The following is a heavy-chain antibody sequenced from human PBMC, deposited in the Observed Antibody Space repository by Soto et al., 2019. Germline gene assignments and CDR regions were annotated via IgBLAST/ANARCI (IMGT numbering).Heavy chain of an antibody. CDR1: GGTFSSYT. CDR2: IIPILGIA. Sequence: QVQLVQSGAEVKKPGSSVKVSCKASGGTFSSYTISWVRQAPGQGLEWMGRIIPILGIANYAQKFQGRVTITADKSTSTAYMELSSLRSEDTAVYYCVHSGYSGYGLPGYWDQGTLVTVSS. D-gene: IGHD5-12*01. J-gene: IGHJ4*02. CDR3: VHSGYSGYGLPGY. V-gene: IGHV1-69*02.